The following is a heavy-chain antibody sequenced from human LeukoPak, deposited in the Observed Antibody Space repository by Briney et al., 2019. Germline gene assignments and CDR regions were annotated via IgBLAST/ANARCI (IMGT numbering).Heavy chain of an antibody. CDR2: NSWNSGSI. CDR1: GFTFDDYA. V-gene: IGHV3-9*01. J-gene: IGHJ4*02. CDR3: AAVSRQSSGYYREDY. Sequence: GGSLRLSCAASGFTFDDYAMHWVRQAPGKGLEWVSGNSWNSGSIGYADSVKGRFTISRDNAKNSLYLQMNSLRAEDTALYYCAAVSRQSSGYYREDYWGQGTLVTVSS. D-gene: IGHD3-22*01.